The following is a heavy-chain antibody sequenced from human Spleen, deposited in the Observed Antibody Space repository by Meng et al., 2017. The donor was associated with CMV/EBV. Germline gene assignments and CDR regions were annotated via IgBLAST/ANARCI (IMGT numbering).Heavy chain of an antibody. V-gene: IGHV1-8*01. CDR3: ARDVMSGSYSYFYYGMDV. CDR1: GYTFTNYD. J-gene: IGHJ6*02. D-gene: IGHD1-26*01. Sequence: ASVKVSCKASGYTFTNYDVNWVRQAPGQGLEWMGWINPKRGKTGYAQKFQGRVTMTSDTSTTTVYMELRGLKSDDTAVYYCARDVMSGSYSYFYYGMDVWGQGTTVTVSS. CDR2: INPKRGKT.